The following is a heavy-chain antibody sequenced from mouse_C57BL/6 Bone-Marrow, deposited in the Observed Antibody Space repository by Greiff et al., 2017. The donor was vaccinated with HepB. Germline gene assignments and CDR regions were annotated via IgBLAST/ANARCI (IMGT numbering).Heavy chain of an antibody. J-gene: IGHJ3*01. D-gene: IGHD2-1*01. CDR3: ASYGNYLGFAY. V-gene: IGHV5-12*01. Sequence: EVKLVESGGGLVQPGGSLKLSCAASGFTFSDYYMYWVRQTPEKRLEWVAYISNGGGSTYYPDTVKGRFTISRDNAKNTLYLQMSRLKSEDTAMYYGASYGNYLGFAYWGQGTLVTVSA. CDR2: ISNGGGST. CDR1: GFTFSDYY.